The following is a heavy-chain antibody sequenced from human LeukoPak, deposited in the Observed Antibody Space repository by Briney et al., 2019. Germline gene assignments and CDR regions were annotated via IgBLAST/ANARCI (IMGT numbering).Heavy chain of an antibody. J-gene: IGHJ4*02. CDR1: GFTLTRYW. CDR2: IKQDGSEK. CDR3: ATCRGCDFWSGGDFDY. D-gene: IGHD3-3*01. V-gene: IGHV3-7*01. Sequence: GGSLRLSCAASGFTLTRYWMRWVREAPGKGVEWVANIKQDGSEKYYVDSVKSRFTISRDNAQNSLYLQMNSLRAEDTAVYYCATCRGCDFWSGGDFDYWGQGTLVTVSS.